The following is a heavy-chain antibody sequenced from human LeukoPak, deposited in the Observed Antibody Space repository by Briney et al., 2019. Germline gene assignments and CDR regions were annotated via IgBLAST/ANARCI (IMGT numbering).Heavy chain of an antibody. D-gene: IGHD4/OR15-4a*01. CDR3: AKSDYFDT. CDR2: SKYDGTTT. V-gene: IGHV3-74*03. J-gene: IGHJ5*02. Sequence: GGSLRLSCTAAGFTLSAYWMSWVRQAPGKGLVWVARSKYDGTTTTYADSVKGRFTISRDNPKNTLYLQMNSLRADDTAVYYCAKSDYFDTWGQGTVVTVSS. CDR1: GFTLSAYW.